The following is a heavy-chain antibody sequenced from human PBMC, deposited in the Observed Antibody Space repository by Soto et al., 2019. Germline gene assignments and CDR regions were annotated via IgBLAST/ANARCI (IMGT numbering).Heavy chain of an antibody. V-gene: IGHV3-23*01. CDR1: GFVFRTFA. CDR3: ARGYGAYDY. Sequence: GGSLRLSCAASGFVFRTFAMSWVRQAPDKGLEWVSESGVNGDTTHYADSVRGRFTISRDNSKNTLYLQMNSLRAEDTAVYHCARGYGAYDYWGQGTLVTVSS. CDR2: SGVNGDTT. D-gene: IGHD5-12*01. J-gene: IGHJ4*02.